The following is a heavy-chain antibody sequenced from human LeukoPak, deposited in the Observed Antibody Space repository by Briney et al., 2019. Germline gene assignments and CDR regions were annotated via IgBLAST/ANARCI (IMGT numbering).Heavy chain of an antibody. J-gene: IGHJ4*02. CDR2: APNDGTST. CDR1: GFSLSNYW. V-gene: IGHV3-74*01. CDR3: ATSGIGHYYFDF. D-gene: IGHD3-3*01. Sequence: GGSLRLSCAASGFSLSNYWMHWFRQVPGKGLMWVSRAPNDGTSTGYADSVKGRFTISRDDATNTLFLQMNSLRVEDTAVYYCATSGIGHYYFDFWGQGALVTVSS.